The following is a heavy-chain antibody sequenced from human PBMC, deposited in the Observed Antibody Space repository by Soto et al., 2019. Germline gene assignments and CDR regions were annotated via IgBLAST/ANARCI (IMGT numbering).Heavy chain of an antibody. J-gene: IGHJ4*02. CDR1: GFTFSSYG. Sequence: QVQLVESGGGVVQPGRSLRLSCAASGFTFSSYGMHWVRQAPGKGLEWVAVIWYDGSNKYYADSVKGRFTISRDNSKNTLYLQMNSLRAEDTAVYYCARDEADLEMVRGVFDWGQGTLVTVSS. D-gene: IGHD3-10*01. CDR3: ARDEADLEMVRGVFD. V-gene: IGHV3-33*01. CDR2: IWYDGSNK.